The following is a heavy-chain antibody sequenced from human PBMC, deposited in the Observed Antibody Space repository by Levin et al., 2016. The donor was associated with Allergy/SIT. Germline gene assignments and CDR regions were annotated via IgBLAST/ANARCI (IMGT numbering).Heavy chain of an antibody. Sequence: SVKVSCKASGGTFSNYPISWVRQAPGQGLEWMGGIIPIFGTANYAQKFQGRLTITADESTSSAYMELSSLRSEDTAVYYCAMASPWGIVSRRDYWGQGTLVTVAS. CDR2: IIPIFGTA. D-gene: IGHD2/OR15-2a*01. J-gene: IGHJ4*02. V-gene: IGHV1-69*13. CDR1: GGTFSNYP. CDR3: AMASPWGIVSRRDY.